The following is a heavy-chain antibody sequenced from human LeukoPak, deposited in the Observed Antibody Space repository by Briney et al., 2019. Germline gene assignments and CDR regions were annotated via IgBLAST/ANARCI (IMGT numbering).Heavy chain of an antibody. CDR2: IYHSGST. CDR1: GHSITSGYY. V-gene: IGHV4-38-2*02. J-gene: IGHJ4*02. Sequence: PSETLSLTCTVSGHSITSGYYWAWIRQSSEKGLEWIGTIYHSGSTYNNPSLKSRVTISVDTSENRFSLSLTSATATDTAVYYCARVLRGAFDSWGQGTLVIVSS. CDR3: ARVLRGAFDS. D-gene: IGHD3-10*01.